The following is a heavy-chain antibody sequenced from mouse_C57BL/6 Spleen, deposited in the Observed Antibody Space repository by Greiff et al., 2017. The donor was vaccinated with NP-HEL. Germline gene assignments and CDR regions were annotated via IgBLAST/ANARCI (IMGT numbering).Heavy chain of an antibody. CDR2: IYPGSGST. CDR3: ARYYYGSSPYFDD. J-gene: IGHJ2*01. V-gene: IGHV1-55*01. D-gene: IGHD1-1*01. CDR1: GYTFTSYW. Sequence: QVQLKQPGAELVKPGASVKMSCKASGYTFTSYWITWVKQRPGQGLEWIGDIYPGSGSTNYNEKFESKATLTVDTSSSTAYMQLSSLTSEDSAVYYCARYYYGSSPYFDDWGQGTTLTVSS.